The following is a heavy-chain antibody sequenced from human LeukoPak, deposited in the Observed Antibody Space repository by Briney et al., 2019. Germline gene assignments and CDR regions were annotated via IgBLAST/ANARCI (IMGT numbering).Heavy chain of an antibody. Sequence: ASVKVSCKASGGTFSCYAISWVRQAPGQGLEWMGGIIPIFGTANYAQKFQGRVTITADESTSTAYMELSSLRSEDTAVYYCARSLPPIKNYYGSGSPTYFDYWGQGTLVTVSS. D-gene: IGHD3-10*01. CDR3: ARSLPPIKNYYGSGSPTYFDY. V-gene: IGHV1-69*01. J-gene: IGHJ4*02. CDR2: IIPIFGTA. CDR1: GGTFSCYA.